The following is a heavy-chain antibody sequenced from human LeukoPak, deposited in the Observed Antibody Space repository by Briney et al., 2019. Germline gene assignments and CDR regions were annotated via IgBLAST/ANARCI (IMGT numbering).Heavy chain of an antibody. V-gene: IGHV3-30*02. CDR3: AKGYGDLVAFDI. CDR2: IRYDGNNK. Sequence: PGGSLRLSCAASGFTFSSYGMDWVRQAPGKGLEWVAFIRYDGNNKDYADSVKGRFTISRDNSKNTLFLQMNSLRVDDTAVYYCAKGYGDLVAFDIWGQGTMVTVSS. J-gene: IGHJ3*02. D-gene: IGHD4-17*01. CDR1: GFTFSSYG.